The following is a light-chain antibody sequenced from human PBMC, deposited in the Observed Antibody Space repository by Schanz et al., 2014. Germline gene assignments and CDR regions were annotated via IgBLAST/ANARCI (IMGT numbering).Light chain of an antibody. CDR1: SSDVGSYDL. CDR2: EAT. V-gene: IGLV2-23*01. Sequence: SALTPPSSFSGSPGQSTTIFCIGTSSDVGSYDLVSWYQHHPGKAPKIIIFEATERPSGVSNRFSGSKSGNTASLTISGLQAEDEADYYCCSYAGSSTLWVFGGGTKVTVL. J-gene: IGLJ3*02. CDR3: CSYAGSSTLWV.